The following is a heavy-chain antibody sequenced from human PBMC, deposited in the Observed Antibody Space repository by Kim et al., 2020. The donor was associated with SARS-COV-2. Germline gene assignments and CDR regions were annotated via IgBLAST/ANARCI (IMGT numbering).Heavy chain of an antibody. CDR3: AREGIAVAGTGHYYYGMDV. Sequence: GGSLRLSCAASGFTFSSYGMRWVRQAPGKGLEWVAVIWYDGSNKYYADSVKGRFTISRDNSKNTLYLQMNSLRAEDTAVYYCAREGIAVAGTGHYYYGMDVWGQGTTVTVSS. D-gene: IGHD6-19*01. CDR1: GFTFSSYG. J-gene: IGHJ6*02. CDR2: IWYDGSNK. V-gene: IGHV3-33*01.